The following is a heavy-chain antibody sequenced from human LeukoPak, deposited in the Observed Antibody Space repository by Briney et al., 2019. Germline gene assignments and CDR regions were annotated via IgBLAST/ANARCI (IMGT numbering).Heavy chain of an antibody. D-gene: IGHD3-22*01. V-gene: IGHV3-7*01. CDR3: ARELVRYYYDSSGYYFSKRFDY. CDR1: GFTFSSYW. J-gene: IGHJ4*02. Sequence: GGSLRLSCAASGFTFSSYWMSWVRQAPGKGLEWVANIKQDGSEKYYVDSVKGRFTISRDNAKNSLYLQMNSLRAEDTAVYYCARELVRYYYDSSGYYFSKRFDYWGQGTLVTVSS. CDR2: IKQDGSEK.